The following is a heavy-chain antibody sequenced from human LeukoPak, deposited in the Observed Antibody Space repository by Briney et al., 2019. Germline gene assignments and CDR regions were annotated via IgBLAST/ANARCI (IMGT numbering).Heavy chain of an antibody. D-gene: IGHD3-22*01. J-gene: IGHJ4*02. CDR1: GFTFSSYS. CDR2: ISSSSSYI. CDR3: ARDRYDSSGYYGDY. Sequence: GGSLRLSCAASGFTFSSYSMTWVRQAPGKGLEWVSSISSSSSYIYYADSVKGRFTISRDNAKNSLYLQMNSQRAEDTAVYYCARDRYDSSGYYGDYWGQGTLVTVSS. V-gene: IGHV3-21*01.